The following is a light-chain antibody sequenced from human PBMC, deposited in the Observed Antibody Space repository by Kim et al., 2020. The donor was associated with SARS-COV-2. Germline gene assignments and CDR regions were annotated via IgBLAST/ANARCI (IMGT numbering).Light chain of an antibody. CDR3: QVWDASSDLVV. Sequence: SYELTQPPSVSVAPGKTARITCGGSSIGSKSVHWYQQKPGQAPVVVINYDSDRPSGIPERFSGSKSGNTATLAISRVEAGDEADYYCQVWDASSDLVVFGGGTQLTVL. CDR1: SIGSKS. V-gene: IGLV3-21*04. CDR2: YDS. J-gene: IGLJ3*02.